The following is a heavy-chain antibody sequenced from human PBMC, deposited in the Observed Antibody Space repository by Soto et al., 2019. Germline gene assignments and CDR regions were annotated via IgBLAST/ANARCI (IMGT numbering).Heavy chain of an antibody. CDR3: AKALTPVTAYYYGMDV. V-gene: IGHV3-23*01. CDR1: GFTFSSYA. CDR2: ISGSGGST. Sequence: GGSLTLSCAASGFTFSSYAMSWVRQAPGKGLEWVSAISGSGGSTYYADSVKGRFTISRDNSKNTLYLQMNSLRAEDTAVYYCAKALTPVTAYYYGMDVWGQGTTVTVSS. D-gene: IGHD4-4*01. J-gene: IGHJ6*02.